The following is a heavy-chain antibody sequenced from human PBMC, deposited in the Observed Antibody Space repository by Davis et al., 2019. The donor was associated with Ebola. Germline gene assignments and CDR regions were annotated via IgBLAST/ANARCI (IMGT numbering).Heavy chain of an antibody. CDR2: ISSSSSYI. J-gene: IGHJ3*02. CDR3: ARISDIVVVVALAGAFDI. CDR1: GFTFSSYS. V-gene: IGHV3-21*01. D-gene: IGHD2-15*01. Sequence: GGSLRLSCAASGFTFSSYSMNWVRQAPGKGLEWVSSISSSSSYIYYADSVKGRFTISRDNAKNSLYLQMNSLRAEDTAVYYCARISDIVVVVALAGAFDIWGQGTMVTVSS.